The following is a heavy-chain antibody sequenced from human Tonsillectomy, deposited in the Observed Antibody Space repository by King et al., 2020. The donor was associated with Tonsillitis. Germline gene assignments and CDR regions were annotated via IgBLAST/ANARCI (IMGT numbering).Heavy chain of an antibody. Sequence: VQLVESGGGLVKPGGSLRLSCAASGFTFINAWMSWVRQAPGKGLEWVGRIKSKADGGTTDYAAPVKGRFTISRDDSKNTLYLQMNSLKAEDTAVYYCTTENKPAPDRTYYFFYGLDGWGQGTTVPVSS. CDR2: IKSKADGGTT. J-gene: IGHJ6*02. CDR3: TTENKPAPDRTYYFFYGLDG. V-gene: IGHV3-15*01. CDR1: GFTFINAW. D-gene: IGHD1/OR15-1a*01.